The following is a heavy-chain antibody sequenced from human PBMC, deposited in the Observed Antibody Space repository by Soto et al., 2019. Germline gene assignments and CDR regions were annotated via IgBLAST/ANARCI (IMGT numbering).Heavy chain of an antibody. J-gene: IGHJ6*02. D-gene: IGHD3-3*01. V-gene: IGHV1-69*13. CDR2: IIPIFGTA. Sequence: GASVKVSCKASGGTFSSYSISWVLQAPGQGLEWMGGIIPIFGTANYAQKFQGRVTITADESTSTAYMELSSLRSEDTAVYYCAALFWSGYSAYYYGMDVWGQGTTVTVSS. CDR3: AALFWSGYSAYYYGMDV. CDR1: GGTFSSYS.